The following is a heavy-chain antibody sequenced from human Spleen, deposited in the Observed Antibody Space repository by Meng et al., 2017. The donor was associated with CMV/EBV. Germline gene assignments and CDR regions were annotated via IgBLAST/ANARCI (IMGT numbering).Heavy chain of an antibody. J-gene: IGHJ4*02. CDR3: ARGRGSYYGNDY. CDR1: GGTFSNYA. D-gene: IGHD1-26*01. Sequence: SVKVSCKASGGTFSNYAISWVRQAPGQGLEWMGGIIPIFGTANYAQKLQGRVTMTTDTSTSTAYMELRSLRSDDTAVYYCARGRGSYYGNDYWGQGTLVTVSS. V-gene: IGHV1-69*05. CDR2: IIPIFGTA.